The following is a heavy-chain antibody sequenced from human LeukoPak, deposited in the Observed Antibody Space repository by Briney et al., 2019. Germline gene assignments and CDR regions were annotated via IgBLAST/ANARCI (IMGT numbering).Heavy chain of an antibody. CDR3: ARLLPVAARGLYFDL. D-gene: IGHD6-19*01. Sequence: SETLSLTCTVSGDSITSDYWGWIRQPPGKGMEWIGYIHHSGNTNYNPSLKSRLTLSVDTSKNQSSLKVTSVTAADTAMYYCARLLPVAARGLYFDLWGRGTLVSVS. CDR1: GDSITSDY. CDR2: IHHSGNT. V-gene: IGHV4-59*01. J-gene: IGHJ2*01.